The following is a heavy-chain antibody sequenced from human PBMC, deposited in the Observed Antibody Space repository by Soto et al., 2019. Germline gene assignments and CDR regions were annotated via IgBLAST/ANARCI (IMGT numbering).Heavy chain of an antibody. D-gene: IGHD3-3*01. Sequence: PSETLSLTCTVSGGSISSYYWSWIRQPPGKGLEWIGYIYYSGSTNYNPSLKSRVTISVDTSKNQFSLKLSSVTAADTAVYYCARGVNYDFWSGLIENDAFDIWGQGTMVTVSS. V-gene: IGHV4-59*01. CDR3: ARGVNYDFWSGLIENDAFDI. J-gene: IGHJ3*02. CDR1: GGSISSYY. CDR2: IYYSGST.